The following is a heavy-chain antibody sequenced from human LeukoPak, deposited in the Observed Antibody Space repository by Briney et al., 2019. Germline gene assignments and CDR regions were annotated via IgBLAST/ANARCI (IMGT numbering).Heavy chain of an antibody. Sequence: PSETLSLTCIISGDSISNYYWSWIRQPAGKGLELIGRIYTSGSTNYNPSLKSRVTMSLDTSNNQFSLRLSSVTAADTAVYYCARDTTTTPFDPWGQGTLVTVSS. V-gene: IGHV4-4*07. CDR1: GDSISNYY. CDR3: ARDTTTTPFDP. CDR2: IYTSGST. D-gene: IGHD1-1*01. J-gene: IGHJ5*02.